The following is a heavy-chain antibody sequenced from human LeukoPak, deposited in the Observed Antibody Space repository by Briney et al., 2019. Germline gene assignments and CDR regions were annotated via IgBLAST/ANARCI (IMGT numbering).Heavy chain of an antibody. Sequence: GGSLRLSCAASGFTFSSYSINWVRQAPGKGLEWVSYISSSSSTIYYADSVEGRFTISRDNAKNSLFLQMNSLRAEDTAVYYCARNVPSSSTYYFDYWGQGTLVTVSS. V-gene: IGHV3-48*01. D-gene: IGHD2-2*01. CDR2: ISSSSSTI. CDR1: GFTFSSYS. J-gene: IGHJ4*02. CDR3: ARNVPSSSTYYFDY.